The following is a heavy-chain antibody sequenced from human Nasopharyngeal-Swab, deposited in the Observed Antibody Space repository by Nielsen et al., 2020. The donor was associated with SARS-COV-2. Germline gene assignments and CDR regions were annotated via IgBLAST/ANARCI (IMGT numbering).Heavy chain of an antibody. D-gene: IGHD3-22*01. CDR2: IYYSGST. Sequence: SETLSLTCTVSGGSISSGGYYWSWIRQHPGKGLEWIGYIYYSGSTYYNPSLKSRVTILVDTSKNQFSLKLSSVTAADTAVYYCARATITMIVVVDAFDIWGQGTMVTVSS. CDR3: ARATITMIVVVDAFDI. V-gene: IGHV4-31*03. J-gene: IGHJ3*02. CDR1: GGSISSGGYY.